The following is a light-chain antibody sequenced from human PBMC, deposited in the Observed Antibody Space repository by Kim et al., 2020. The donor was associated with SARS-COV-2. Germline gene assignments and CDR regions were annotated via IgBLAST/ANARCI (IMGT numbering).Light chain of an antibody. CDR2: GAS. CDR1: QSVSTN. Sequence: EKVMTQYPATLSVSPGERATLSCRASQSVSTNLAWYQQKPGQAPRLLIYGASTRATGIPARFSGSGSGTEFTLTISSLQSEDFAVYYCQQYNNWPYTFGQGTKLEI. CDR3: QQYNNWPYT. J-gene: IGKJ2*01. V-gene: IGKV3-15*01.